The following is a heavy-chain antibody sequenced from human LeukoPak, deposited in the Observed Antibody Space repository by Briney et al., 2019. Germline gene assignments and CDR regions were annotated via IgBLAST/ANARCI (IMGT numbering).Heavy chain of an antibody. CDR3: AKRSRATGSPHFDY. Sequence: GGSLRLSCAASGFTFSSYAMSWVRQAPGKGLEWVSDISGSGGSTYYADSVKGRFTISRDNSKNTLYLQMNSLRAEDTAVYYCAKRSRATGSPHFDYWGQGTLVTVSS. J-gene: IGHJ4*02. D-gene: IGHD3-10*01. CDR2: ISGSGGST. CDR1: GFTFSSYA. V-gene: IGHV3-23*01.